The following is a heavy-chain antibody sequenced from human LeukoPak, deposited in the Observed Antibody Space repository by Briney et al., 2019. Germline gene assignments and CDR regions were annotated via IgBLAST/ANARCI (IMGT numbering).Heavy chain of an antibody. CDR1: GGSFSGYY. Sequence: SETLSLTCAVYGGSFSGYYWSWIRQPPGKGLEWIGEINHSGSTNYNPSLKSRVTISVDTSKNQFSLKLSSVTAADTAVYYCAGRRYYDFWSLGDYMDVWGKGTTVTVSS. D-gene: IGHD3-3*01. CDR3: AGRRYYDFWSLGDYMDV. V-gene: IGHV4-34*01. J-gene: IGHJ6*03. CDR2: INHSGST.